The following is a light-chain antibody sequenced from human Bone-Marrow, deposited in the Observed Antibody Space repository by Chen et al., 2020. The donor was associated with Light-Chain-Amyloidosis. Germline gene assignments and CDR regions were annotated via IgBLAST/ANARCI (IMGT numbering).Light chain of an antibody. Sequence: DIVMTQFPDSLAVSLGERATINCKSSQSLLSSSNNKNYLSWYQHKPGQPPRLLISWASTRESGVPNRFSGSGYGTDFTLTISSLQTEDVAVYFCQQYYSAPLTFGGGTKVEIK. CDR3: QQYYSAPLT. CDR2: WAS. CDR1: QSLLSSSNNKNY. V-gene: IGKV4-1*01. J-gene: IGKJ4*01.